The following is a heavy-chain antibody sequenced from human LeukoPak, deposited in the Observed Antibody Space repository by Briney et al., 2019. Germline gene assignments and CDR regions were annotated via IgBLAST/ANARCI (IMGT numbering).Heavy chain of an antibody. J-gene: IGHJ4*02. CDR2: INPNSGGT. CDR1: GYTFTVYY. Sequence: ASVTVSFKASGYTFTVYYMHWVRQAPGQGLEWMGWINPNSGGTNYAQKFQGRVTMTRDTSISTAYMELSRLRSDDTAVYYCARDLYQHHSYGLGIAAAGSDYWGQGTLVTVSS. CDR3: ARDLYQHHSYGLGIAAAGSDY. D-gene: IGHD6-13*01. V-gene: IGHV1-2*02.